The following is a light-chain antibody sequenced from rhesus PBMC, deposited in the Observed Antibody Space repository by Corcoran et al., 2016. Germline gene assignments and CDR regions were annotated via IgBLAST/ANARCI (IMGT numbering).Light chain of an antibody. Sequence: DIQMTQSPSSLSASVGDTVTITCRASQGISRYLNWFQQNPGKAPKLLIYDASSLESGVPSRFSGSGSGSEFTLTISSLQPEDFAAYYCLQHDSYPFTFGPGTKLDIK. J-gene: IGKJ3*01. CDR1: QGISRY. CDR2: DAS. CDR3: LQHDSYPFT. V-gene: IGKV1-28*01.